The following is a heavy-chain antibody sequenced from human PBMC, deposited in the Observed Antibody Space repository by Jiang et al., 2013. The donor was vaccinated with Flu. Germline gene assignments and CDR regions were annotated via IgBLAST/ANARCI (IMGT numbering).Heavy chain of an antibody. Sequence: SGAEVKKPGSSVKVSCKASGGTFSSYAISWVRQAPGQGLEWMGRIIPILGIANYAQKFQGRVTITADKSTSTAYMELSSLRSEDTAVYYCARAVRGLLPAGWFDPWGQGTLVTVSS. CDR1: GGTFSSYA. D-gene: IGHD2-15*01. V-gene: IGHV1-69*04. CDR2: IIPILGIA. J-gene: IGHJ5*02. CDR3: ARAVRGLLPAGWFDP.